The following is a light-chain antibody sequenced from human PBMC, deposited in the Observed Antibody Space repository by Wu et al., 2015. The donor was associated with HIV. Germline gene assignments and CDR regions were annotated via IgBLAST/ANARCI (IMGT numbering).Light chain of an antibody. Sequence: DIQMTQSPSSLSASVGDRVTITCRASQSISSDLKWYQQKPGAAPKLLIYAASSLQSGVPSRFSGSGSGTDFTLTISSLQPEDFATYYCQQSYSAPPLYTFGQGTKLEIK. CDR2: AAS. J-gene: IGKJ2*01. V-gene: IGKV1-39*01. CDR1: QSISSD. CDR3: QQSYSAPPLYT.